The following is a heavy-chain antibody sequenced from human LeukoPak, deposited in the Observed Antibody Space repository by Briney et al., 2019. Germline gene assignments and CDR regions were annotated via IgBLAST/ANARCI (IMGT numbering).Heavy chain of an antibody. D-gene: IGHD2-21*01. CDR2: IFTSGRT. CDR3: ATSHDVKTAPYDL. CDR1: GGSISSYC. V-gene: IGHV4-4*09. Sequence: PSETLSLTCTVSGGSISSYCWSWVRQSPGKGLEWIGHIFTSGRTDYNPSLKSRVTMSVDTSKNQLSMELRFLTAADTAVYYCATSHDVKTAPYDLWGQGTLVTVSS. J-gene: IGHJ5*02.